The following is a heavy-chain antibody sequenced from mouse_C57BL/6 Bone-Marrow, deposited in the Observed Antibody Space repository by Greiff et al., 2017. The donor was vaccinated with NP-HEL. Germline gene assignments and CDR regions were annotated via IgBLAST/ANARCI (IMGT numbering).Heavy chain of an antibody. J-gene: IGHJ4*01. CDR1: CCTFTTYP. Sequence: QVQLQQSGAELVKRGEAGQVSWRGACCTFTTYPIEWMKQSHGKCLEWIGNFHPYNDDTKYNEKFKGKATLTVEKSSSTVYLDLSRLTSDDSDVYYCERRSNFEDDMEEWGKGT. CDR2: FHPYNDDT. V-gene: IGHV1-47*01. CDR3: ERRSNFEDDMEE. D-gene: IGHD1-1*01.